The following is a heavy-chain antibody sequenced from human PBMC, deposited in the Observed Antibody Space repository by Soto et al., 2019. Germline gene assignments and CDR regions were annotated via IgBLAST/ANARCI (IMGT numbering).Heavy chain of an antibody. D-gene: IGHD3-16*01. Sequence: SETLSLTCTVSGGSISSGDYYWSWIHQPPGKGLEWIGYIYYSGSTFYNPSLKNRVTISLDTSKIQFSLKLSSVTAADTAVYYCVREGGENWFDPWGQGTLVTVSS. CDR1: GGSISSGDYY. J-gene: IGHJ5*02. CDR2: IYYSGST. V-gene: IGHV4-30-4*01. CDR3: VREGGENWFDP.